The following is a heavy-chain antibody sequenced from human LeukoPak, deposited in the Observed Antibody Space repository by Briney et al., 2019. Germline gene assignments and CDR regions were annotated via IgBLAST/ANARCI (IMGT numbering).Heavy chain of an antibody. Sequence: GGSLRLSCAASGFTFSSYGVSWVRQAPGKGLEWVSAISGRGGSTYYADSVKGRFTISRDYSKNTLYLQMNSLRADDTAVYYCAKEGKDYDSSGYFDYWGQGTLVTVSS. CDR2: ISGRGGST. J-gene: IGHJ4*02. CDR3: AKEGKDYDSSGYFDY. CDR1: GFTFSSYG. D-gene: IGHD3-22*01. V-gene: IGHV3-23*01.